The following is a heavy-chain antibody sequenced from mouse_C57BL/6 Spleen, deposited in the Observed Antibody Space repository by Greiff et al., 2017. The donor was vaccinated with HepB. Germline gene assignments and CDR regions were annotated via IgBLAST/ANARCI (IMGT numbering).Heavy chain of an antibody. V-gene: IGHV1-50*01. Sequence: QVQLQQPGAELVKPGASVKLSCKASGYTFTSYWIQWVKQRPGQGLEWIGEIDPSDSYTNYNQKFKGKATLTVDTSSSTAYMQLSSLTSEDSAVYYCAEGFAYGGQGTLVTVSA. J-gene: IGHJ3*01. CDR1: GYTFTSYW. CDR2: IDPSDSYT. CDR3: AEGFAY.